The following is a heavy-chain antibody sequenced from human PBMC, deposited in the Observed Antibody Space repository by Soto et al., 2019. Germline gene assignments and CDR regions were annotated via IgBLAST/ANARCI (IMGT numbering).Heavy chain of an antibody. J-gene: IGHJ6*02. CDR2: IYYSGST. CDR1: GGSISSGGYY. CDR3: ARCYYGSGSYSWSDKGSYYGMDV. D-gene: IGHD3-10*01. Sequence: PSETLSLTCTVSGGSISSGGYYWSWIRQHPGKGLEWIGYIYYSGSTYYNPSLKSRVTISVDTSKNQFSLKLSSVTAADTAVYYCARCYYGSGSYSWSDKGSYYGMDVWGQGTTVTVSS. V-gene: IGHV4-31*03.